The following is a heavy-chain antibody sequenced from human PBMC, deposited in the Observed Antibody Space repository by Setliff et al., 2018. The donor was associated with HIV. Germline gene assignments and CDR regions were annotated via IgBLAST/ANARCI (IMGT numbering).Heavy chain of an antibody. CDR2: ISGYNGKT. V-gene: IGHV1-18*01. CDR3: ARENDILSGFNIHGFDY. D-gene: IGHD3-9*01. CDR1: GYTFTSYG. Sequence: WASVKVSCKPSGYTFTSYGINWVRQAPGQGLEWMGWISGYNGKTNYAQKFQGRVTMTRDTAISTAYMELSSLRSDDTAVYYCARENDILSGFNIHGFDYWGQGTLVTVSS. J-gene: IGHJ4*02.